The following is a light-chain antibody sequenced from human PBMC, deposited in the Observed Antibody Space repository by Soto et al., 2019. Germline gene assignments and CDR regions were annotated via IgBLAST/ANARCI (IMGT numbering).Light chain of an antibody. CDR1: QSVSVH. CDR3: QQYKNWPPLT. J-gene: IGKJ4*01. V-gene: IGKV3-15*01. Sequence: EIVMTQSPATLSVSPGETATLSCRASQSVSVHLAWYQQKPGQGPRLLIYGAFTRATGIPARFSGSGSGTDFTLTISSLQSEDFAVYSCQQYKNWPPLTFGGGTKVEIK. CDR2: GAF.